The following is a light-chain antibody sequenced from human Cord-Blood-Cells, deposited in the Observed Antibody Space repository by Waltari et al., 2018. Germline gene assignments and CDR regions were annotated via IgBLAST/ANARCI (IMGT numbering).Light chain of an antibody. J-gene: IGKJ1*01. CDR2: GTS. Sequence: EIVLMQSPGTLSLSPGERATLSCRASPSVSSSYLAWYQQKPGQAPRLLIYGTSSRATGIPDRFSGSWSGTDFTLTISRLEPEDFAVYYCQQYGSSPRTFGQGTKVEIK. CDR1: PSVSSSY. V-gene: IGKV3-20*01. CDR3: QQYGSSPRT.